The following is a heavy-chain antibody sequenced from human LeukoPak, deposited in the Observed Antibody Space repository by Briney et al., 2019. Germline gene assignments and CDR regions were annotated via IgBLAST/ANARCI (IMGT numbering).Heavy chain of an antibody. Sequence: SVKVSCKVSGDTFRSNAVSWVRQGPRQGLEWMGGIIPIFGITNYAQKFQGRITVTADKSTSTAYMELSSLRSEDTAVYYCARCHWSSIAAAGMYYYYYYMDVWGKGTTVTVSS. D-gene: IGHD6-13*01. J-gene: IGHJ6*03. V-gene: IGHV1-69*10. CDR2: IIPIFGIT. CDR3: ARCHWSSIAAAGMYYYYYYMDV. CDR1: GDTFRSNA.